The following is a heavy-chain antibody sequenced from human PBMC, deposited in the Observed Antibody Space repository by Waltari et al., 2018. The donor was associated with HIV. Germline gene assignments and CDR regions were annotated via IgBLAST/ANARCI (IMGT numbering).Heavy chain of an antibody. CDR2: IYYSGNT. CDR3: ARSYCSSTSCYAVGALDI. J-gene: IGHJ3*02. D-gene: IGHD2-2*01. V-gene: IGHV4-39*01. Sequence: QLQLQESGPGLVKPSETLSLTCTVSGGSISSTSYYWGWTRQPPGKGLQWIGSIYYSGNTYYNPSLKSRVTISVDTSKNQFSLKLGSVTAADTAVYYCARSYCSSTSCYAVGALDIWGQGTMVTVSA. CDR1: GGSISSTSYY.